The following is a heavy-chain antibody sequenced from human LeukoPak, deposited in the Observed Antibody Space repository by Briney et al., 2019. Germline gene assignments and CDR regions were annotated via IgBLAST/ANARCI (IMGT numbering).Heavy chain of an antibody. CDR1: GVILSDYS. CDR3: ARGIYFDY. V-gene: IGHV3-48*02. CDR2: ISSGGSTI. Sequence: PGGSLRLSCAASGVILSDYSMTCVRQTPGKGLEWVSHISSGGSTIYYADSVKGRFTISRDNARSSVYLIMSSLRDEDTAVYYSARGIYFDYWGQGTLVTLSS. J-gene: IGHJ4*02.